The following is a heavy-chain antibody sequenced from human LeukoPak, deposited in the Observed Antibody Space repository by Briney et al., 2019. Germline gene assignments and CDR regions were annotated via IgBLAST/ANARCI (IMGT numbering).Heavy chain of an antibody. CDR2: ISAYDGNT. Sequence: ASVKVSCKASGYTFSSYGISWVRQAPGQGLEWMGRISAYDGNTNYAQKLQGRVTMTTDTSTSTAYMELRSLRSDDTAVYYCARAVRGYSYAYLPYWGQGTLVTVSS. CDR1: GYTFSSYG. D-gene: IGHD5-18*01. V-gene: IGHV1-18*01. CDR3: ARAVRGYSYAYLPY. J-gene: IGHJ4*02.